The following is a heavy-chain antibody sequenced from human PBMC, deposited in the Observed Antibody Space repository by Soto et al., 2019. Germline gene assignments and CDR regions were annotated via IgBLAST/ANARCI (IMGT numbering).Heavy chain of an antibody. D-gene: IGHD3-9*01. Sequence: QLQESGPGLVKPSETLSLTCTVSGGSIRSSSYYWGWIRQPPGKGLEWIGNIYYAGNTYNNPSLKSRVTISVDTSSNEFSLKLNSVTAADTAVYFCARLSTLSGYYVYHHFYMDVWGKGTTVTVSS. CDR3: ARLSTLSGYYVYHHFYMDV. J-gene: IGHJ6*03. CDR2: IYYAGNT. V-gene: IGHV4-39*01. CDR1: GGSIRSSSYY.